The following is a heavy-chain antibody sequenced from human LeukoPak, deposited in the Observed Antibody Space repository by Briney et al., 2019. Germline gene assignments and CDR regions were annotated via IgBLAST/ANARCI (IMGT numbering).Heavy chain of an antibody. V-gene: IGHV3-23*01. J-gene: IGHJ4*02. Sequence: GGSLRLSCAASGXTFSSYAMSWVRQAPGKGLEWVSTVTTSGGSTYYTDSVKGRFTISRDNSKNTLYLQMNSLRAEDTAVYYCAKVVPRHYESSGFDYWGQGTLVTVSS. CDR2: VTTSGGST. D-gene: IGHD3-22*01. CDR3: AKVVPRHYESSGFDY. CDR1: GXTFSSYA.